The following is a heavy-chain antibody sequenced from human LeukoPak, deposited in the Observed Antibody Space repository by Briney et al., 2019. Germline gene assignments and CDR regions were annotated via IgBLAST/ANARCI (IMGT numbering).Heavy chain of an antibody. CDR2: IYYSGST. CDR1: GGSVSSNNYY. V-gene: IGHV4-61*01. J-gene: IGHJ4*02. Sequence: SETLSLTCTVSGGSVSSNNYYWSWIRQPPGKGLEWVGYIYYSGSTNYNPSLKSRVTTSVDTSKNQLSLKLSSVTAADTAVYYCARVIGYCSSTSCFGYFDYWGQGTLVTVSS. CDR3: ARVIGYCSSTSCFGYFDY. D-gene: IGHD2-2*01.